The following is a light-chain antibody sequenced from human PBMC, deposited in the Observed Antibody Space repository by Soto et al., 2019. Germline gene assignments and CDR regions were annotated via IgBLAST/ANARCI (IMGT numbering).Light chain of an antibody. CDR1: SSDVGGYNY. V-gene: IGLV2-14*01. CDR2: DVS. Sequence: QSVLTQPASVSGSPGQSITISCTGTSSDVGGYNYVSWYQQHPGKAPTLMIYDVSNPPSGVSNPFSGSKSDTTASLTISGIQAEDEADYYCSSYTSSSTLDVVFGGGTKVTVL. J-gene: IGLJ2*01. CDR3: SSYTSSSTLDVV.